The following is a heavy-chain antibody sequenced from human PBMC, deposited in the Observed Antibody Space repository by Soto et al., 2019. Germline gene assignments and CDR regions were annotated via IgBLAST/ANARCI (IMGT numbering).Heavy chain of an antibody. D-gene: IGHD3-10*01. CDR1: GYSFTKYD. CDR2: VNPISGNT. Sequence: QEQLEQSGAEVKKPGATVKVSCKASGYSFTKYDFNWVRQANGPGLEWLGWVNPISGNTENAQNFQGRVTLTVNTSTSTAFMELSSLRSGDTAIYDCATSRINMSRGVFYDGVDVWGHGTTVTVSS. V-gene: IGHV1-8*01. CDR3: ATSRINMSRGVFYDGVDV. J-gene: IGHJ6*02.